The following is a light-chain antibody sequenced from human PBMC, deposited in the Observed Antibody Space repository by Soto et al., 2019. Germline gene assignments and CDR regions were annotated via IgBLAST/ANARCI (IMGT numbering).Light chain of an antibody. CDR3: SSSTTRSTYVV. J-gene: IGLJ2*01. V-gene: IGLV2-14*01. Sequence: QSALTQPASVSGSPGQSITISCTGTDSDVGGYNYVSWYQQHPGKAPKLIIYGVTNRPSGVSNRFSGSKSGNTASLTISGLQAADEADYYCSSSTTRSTYVVLGGGTKLTVL. CDR1: DSDVGGYNY. CDR2: GVT.